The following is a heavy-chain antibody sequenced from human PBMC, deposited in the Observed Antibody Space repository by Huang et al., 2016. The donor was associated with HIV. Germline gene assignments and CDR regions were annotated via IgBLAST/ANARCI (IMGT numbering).Heavy chain of an antibody. J-gene: IGHJ3*02. CDR3: ARHFSYYDSSGYTPWDAFDI. D-gene: IGHD3-22*01. CDR2: IDYSGST. Sequence: QLQLQGSGPGLVKPSETLSLTCTVPGGSITSSSYYWGWIRQPPGKGLEWVGSIDYSGSTDYNPSLKSRVNVSVDTSKSQFSRKLSSVTAADTAVYYCARHFSYYDSSGYTPWDAFDIWGQGTMVTVSS. CDR1: GGSITSSSYY. V-gene: IGHV4-39*01.